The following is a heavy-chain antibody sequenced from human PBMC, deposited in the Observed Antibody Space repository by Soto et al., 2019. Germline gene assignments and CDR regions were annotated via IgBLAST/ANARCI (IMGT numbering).Heavy chain of an antibody. CDR3: SRGPRPTSIGTGAF. D-gene: IGHD2-8*02. V-gene: IGHV3-74*01. CDR2: ITDDGSTT. Sequence: EVKLVESGGGLFQPGGSLRLSCATSGFIFSMYWMHWVRQVPGKGPQWVARITDDGSTTYYAASVEGRFTISRDNAKNALYLQMISLRADDTAFFYFSRGPRPTSIGTGAFWGQGTLVTVSS. J-gene: IGHJ4*02. CDR1: GFIFSMYW.